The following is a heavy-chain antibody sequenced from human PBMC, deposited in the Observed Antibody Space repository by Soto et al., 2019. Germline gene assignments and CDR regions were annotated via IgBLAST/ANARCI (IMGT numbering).Heavy chain of an antibody. CDR3: ARGAGYCSSTSCYTPDYYYGMDV. V-gene: IGHV1-69*13. D-gene: IGHD2-2*02. CDR2: IIPIFGTA. J-gene: IGHJ6*02. CDR1: GGTFSSYA. Sequence: GASVKVSCKASGGTFSSYAISWVRQAPGQGLEWMGGIIPIFGTANYAQKFQGRVTITADESTSTAYMELSSLRSEDTAVYYCARGAGYCSSTSCYTPDYYYGMDVWGQGTTVTVSS.